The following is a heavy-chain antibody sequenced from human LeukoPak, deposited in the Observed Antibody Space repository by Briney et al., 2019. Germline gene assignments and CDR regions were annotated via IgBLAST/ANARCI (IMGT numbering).Heavy chain of an antibody. J-gene: IGHJ2*01. D-gene: IGHD3-22*01. CDR1: GGSISSYY. Sequence: PSETLSLTCTVSGGSISSYYWSWIRQPPGKGLEWIGYIYYSGSTNYNPSLKSRVTISVDTSKNQFSLKLSSVTAADTAVYYCARSYDSSGYYPNWYFDLWGRGTLVTVSS. V-gene: IGHV4-59*12. CDR2: IYYSGST. CDR3: ARSYDSSGYYPNWYFDL.